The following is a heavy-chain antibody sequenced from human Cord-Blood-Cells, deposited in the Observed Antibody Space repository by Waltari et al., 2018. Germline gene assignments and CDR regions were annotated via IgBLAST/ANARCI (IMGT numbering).Heavy chain of an antibody. V-gene: IGHV4-4*02. CDR3: ASLVDYYDSSGYSDAFDI. J-gene: IGHJ3*02. D-gene: IGHD3-22*01. CDR2: IYHSGST. Sequence: QVQLQESGPGLVKPSGTLSLTCAVSGGSISSSNWWSWVRQPPGKGLEWIGEIYHSGSTYYNPSLKSRVTISVDKSKNQFSLKLSSVTAADTAVYYCASLVDYYDSSGYSDAFDIWGQGTMVTVSS. CDR1: GGSISSSNW.